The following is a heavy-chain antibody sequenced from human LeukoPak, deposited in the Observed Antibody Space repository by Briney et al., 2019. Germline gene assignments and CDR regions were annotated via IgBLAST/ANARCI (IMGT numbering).Heavy chain of an antibody. Sequence: ASVKVSCKASGYTFIAYYMHWVRQAPGQGLEWMGWINPSSGGTNYAQKFQGRVTMTRDTSISTAYMDLSRLRSDDPAVYYCARGMGVRVPAAIWFDPWGQRTLVTVS. V-gene: IGHV1-2*02. J-gene: IGHJ5*02. D-gene: IGHD2-2*01. CDR2: INPSSGGT. CDR1: GYTFIAYY. CDR3: ARGMGVRVPAAIWFDP.